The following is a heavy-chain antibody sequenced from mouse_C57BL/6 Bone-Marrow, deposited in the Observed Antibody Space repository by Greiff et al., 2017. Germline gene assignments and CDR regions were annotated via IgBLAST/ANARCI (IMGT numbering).Heavy chain of an antibody. V-gene: IGHV1-20*01. J-gene: IGHJ1*03. CDR3: ASYDYGRSWYFEV. D-gene: IGHD1-1*01. CDR2: INPYNGDT. Sequence: VQLQQSGPELVKPGDSVKISCKASGYSFTGYFMNWVMQSHGKSLEWIGRINPYNGDTFYNQKFKGQATLTVDKSSSTAHMELRSLTSEDSAVYYCASYDYGRSWYFEVWGTGTTVTVSS. CDR1: GYSFTGYF.